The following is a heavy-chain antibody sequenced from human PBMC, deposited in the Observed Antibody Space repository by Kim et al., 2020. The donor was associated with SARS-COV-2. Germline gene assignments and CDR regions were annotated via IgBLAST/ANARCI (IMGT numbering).Heavy chain of an antibody. J-gene: IGHJ1*01. D-gene: IGHD3-10*01. CDR3: ARGINYYGSGSSRAEYFQH. V-gene: IGHV4-34*01. Sequence: SETLSLTCAVYGGSFSGYYWSWIRQPPGKGLEWIGEINHSGSTNYNPSLKSRVTISVDTSKNQFSLKLSSVTAADTAVYYCARGINYYGSGSSRAEYFQHWGQGTLVTVSS. CDR2: INHSGST. CDR1: GGSFSGYY.